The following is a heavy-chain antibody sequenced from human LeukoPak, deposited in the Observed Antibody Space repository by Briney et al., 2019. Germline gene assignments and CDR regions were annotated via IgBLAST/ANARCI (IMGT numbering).Heavy chain of an antibody. Sequence: VASVKVSCKASGGTFSSYAISWVRQAPGQGLEWMGGIIPIFGTANYAQKFQGRVTITADESTSTAYMELSSLRSEDTAVYYCARSSIAALGNYYYGMDVWGQGTTVTVSS. CDR2: IIPIFGTA. D-gene: IGHD6-6*01. CDR3: ARSSIAALGNYYYGMDV. J-gene: IGHJ6*02. CDR1: GGTFSSYA. V-gene: IGHV1-69*13.